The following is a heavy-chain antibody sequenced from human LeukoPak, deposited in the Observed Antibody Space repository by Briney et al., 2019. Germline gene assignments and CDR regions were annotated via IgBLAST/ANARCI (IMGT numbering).Heavy chain of an antibody. CDR3: AKEGALGPYMDV. CDR1: GFTVSSNY. CDR2: ISGSGGST. J-gene: IGHJ6*03. V-gene: IGHV3-23*01. Sequence: GGSLRLSCAASGFTVSSNYMSWVRQAPGKGLEWVSAISGSGGSTYYADSVKGRFTISRDNSKNTLYLQMNSLRAEDTAVYYCAKEGALGPYMDVWGKGTTVTVSS.